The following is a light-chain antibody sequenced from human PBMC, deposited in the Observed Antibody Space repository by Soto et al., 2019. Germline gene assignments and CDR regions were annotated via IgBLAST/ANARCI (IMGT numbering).Light chain of an antibody. Sequence: QSVLTQPPSASGTPGQRVTISCSGSSSNIKSNTVTWYQQLPGTAPKLVIYSNYDRPSGLPDRFSASTSGTSASLVIRGLQAEDEADYYCAAWDDILNGYVFGGGTKLTVL. CDR2: SNY. CDR3: AAWDDILNGYV. J-gene: IGLJ1*01. CDR1: SSNIKSNT. V-gene: IGLV1-44*01.